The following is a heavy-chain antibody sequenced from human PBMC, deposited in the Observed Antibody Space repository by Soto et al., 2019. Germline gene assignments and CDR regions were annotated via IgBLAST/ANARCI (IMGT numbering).Heavy chain of an antibody. Sequence: SETLSLTCTVSGGSISSYYWSWIRQPPGKGLEWIGYIYYSGSTNYNPSLKSRVTISVDTSKNQFSLKLSSVTAADTAVYYCARGSNRSGRSAFDIWGQGTMVTVSS. V-gene: IGHV4-59*01. CDR2: IYYSGST. J-gene: IGHJ3*02. CDR1: GGSISSYY. D-gene: IGHD3-22*01. CDR3: ARGSNRSGRSAFDI.